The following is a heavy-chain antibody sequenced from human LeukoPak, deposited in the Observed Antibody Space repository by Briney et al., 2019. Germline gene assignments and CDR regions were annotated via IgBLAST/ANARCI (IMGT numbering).Heavy chain of an antibody. Sequence: ASVKVSCKASGYTFTSYGISWVRQAPAQGLEWMGWISAYNGNTNYAQRLQGRVTMTTDTSTSTAYMELRSLRSDDTAVYYCAKSRGSIVDSSRVTGGGAFDIWGQGTMVTVSS. V-gene: IGHV1-18*01. J-gene: IGHJ3*02. D-gene: IGHD6-19*01. CDR3: AKSRGSIVDSSRVTGGGAFDI. CDR1: GYTFTSYG. CDR2: ISAYNGNT.